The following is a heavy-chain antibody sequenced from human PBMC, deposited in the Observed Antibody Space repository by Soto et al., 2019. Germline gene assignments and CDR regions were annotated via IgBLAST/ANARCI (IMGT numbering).Heavy chain of an antibody. CDR3: ARDRGVAPPVAGNTHYYYYMDV. V-gene: IGHV1-18*01. Sequence: QAPLVQSGAEVKKPGASVTVSCKASGYSFTNYGVTWVRQAPGQGLEWMGWISAFNGNTHYAQNLQGRVTMTTDASTSTASIELRSLSSDDTAVYYCARDRGVAPPVAGNTHYYYYMDVWGKGTTVTVSS. D-gene: IGHD6-19*01. J-gene: IGHJ6*03. CDR1: GYSFTNYG. CDR2: ISAFNGNT.